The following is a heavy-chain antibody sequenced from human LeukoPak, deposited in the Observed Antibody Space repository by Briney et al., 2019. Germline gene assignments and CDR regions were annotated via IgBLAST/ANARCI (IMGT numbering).Heavy chain of an antibody. CDR2: IKQDGSEK. Sequence: GGSLRLSCAASGFTFSSYWMSWVRQAPGKGLEWVANIKQDGSEKYYVDSVKGRFTISRDNAKNSLYLKMNRLRAEDTAVYYCASGDFWSGYRGGAFDIWGQGTMVTVSS. J-gene: IGHJ3*02. CDR1: GFTFSSYW. D-gene: IGHD3-3*01. CDR3: ASGDFWSGYRGGAFDI. V-gene: IGHV3-7*01.